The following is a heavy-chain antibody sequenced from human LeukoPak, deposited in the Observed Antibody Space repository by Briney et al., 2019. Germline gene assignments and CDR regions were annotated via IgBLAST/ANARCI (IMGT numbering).Heavy chain of an antibody. CDR3: AGRVGATIWTGMEF. CDR2: INHSGST. J-gene: IGHJ4*02. D-gene: IGHD1-26*01. Sequence: SETLSLTCAVYGGSFSGYYWSWIRQPPGKGLQWIGEINHSGSTNYNPSLKSRVTISVDTSKNQFSLKLSSMTAADTAVYYCAGRVGATIWTGMEFWGQGTLVTVSS. V-gene: IGHV4-34*01. CDR1: GGSFSGYY.